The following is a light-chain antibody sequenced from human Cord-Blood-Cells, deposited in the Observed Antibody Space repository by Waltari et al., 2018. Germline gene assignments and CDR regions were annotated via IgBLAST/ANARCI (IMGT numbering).Light chain of an antibody. Sequence: DIQMTQSPSSLSASVGDRVTITCRPSQGISNYLAWYQQKPGQVPKLLIYAASTLQSGVPSRFSGSGSGTDFTLTISSLQPEDVATYYCQKYNSAPWTFGQGTKVEIK. CDR1: QGISNY. CDR2: AAS. V-gene: IGKV1-27*01. J-gene: IGKJ1*01. CDR3: QKYNSAPWT.